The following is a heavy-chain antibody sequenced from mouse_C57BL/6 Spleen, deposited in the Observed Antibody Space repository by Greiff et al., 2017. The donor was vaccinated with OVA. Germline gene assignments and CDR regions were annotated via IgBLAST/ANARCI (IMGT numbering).Heavy chain of an antibody. D-gene: IGHD1-1*01. CDR3: AGPSTTVPYYFDY. J-gene: IGHJ2*01. CDR1: GYTFPGYW. V-gene: IGHV1-9*01. CDR2: TLPGSGST. Sequence: QVQLQQSGAELMKPGASVKLSCKATGYTFPGYWIGGVKQRPGQCREWIGETLPGSGSTNYNEKFKGKATFTADTTSTTAYMQLSSLTTEDSAIYYCAGPSTTVPYYFDYWGQGTTITVSS.